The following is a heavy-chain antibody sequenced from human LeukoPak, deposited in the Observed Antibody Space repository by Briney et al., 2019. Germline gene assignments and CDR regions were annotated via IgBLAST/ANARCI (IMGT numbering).Heavy chain of an antibody. CDR2: VYYSGST. CDR1: GGSISRGGKY. Sequence: SQTLSLTCTVSGGSISRGGKYWSWIRHLPEKGLEWIGYVYYSGSTYYNPSLESRITMSVDTSENQFSLKLTSVTAADTAVYYCAREKTAYYYDRSGFSEGAFDVWGQGTMVTVSS. V-gene: IGHV4-31*03. J-gene: IGHJ3*01. D-gene: IGHD3-22*01. CDR3: AREKTAYYYDRSGFSEGAFDV.